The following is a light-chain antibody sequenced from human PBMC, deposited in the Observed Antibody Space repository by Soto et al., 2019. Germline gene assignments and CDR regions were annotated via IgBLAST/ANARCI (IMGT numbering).Light chain of an antibody. V-gene: IGKV1-9*01. Sequence: DIQLTQSPSFLSASVGDRVTITCRASQGISTYLAWYQQNPGKAPKLLIYAASTLQSGVPSRFSGSGSGTDFTLTISSLQPEEFATYYCQQLYSYPLAYGGGTKVEIK. CDR3: QQLYSYPLA. J-gene: IGKJ4*01. CDR1: QGISTY. CDR2: AAS.